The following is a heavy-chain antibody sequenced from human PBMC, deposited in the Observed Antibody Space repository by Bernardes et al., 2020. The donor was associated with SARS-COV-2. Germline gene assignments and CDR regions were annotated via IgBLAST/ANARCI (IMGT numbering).Heavy chain of an antibody. CDR3: ASLGSGWFPYGMDV. V-gene: IGHV3-53*01. CDR2: IYSGGST. Sequence: GGSLRLSCAASGFTVSSNYMSWVRQAPGKGLEWVSVIYSGGSTYYADSVKGRFTISRDNSKNTLYLQMNSLRAEDTAVYYCASLGSGWFPYGMDVWGQGTTVTVSS. J-gene: IGHJ6*02. CDR1: GFTVSSNY. D-gene: IGHD6-19*01.